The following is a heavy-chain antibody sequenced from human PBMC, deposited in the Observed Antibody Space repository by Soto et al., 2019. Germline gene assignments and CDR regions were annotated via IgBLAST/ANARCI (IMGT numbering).Heavy chain of an antibody. CDR2: ISGSGGST. CDR1: GFTFSSSA. D-gene: IGHD3-10*01. J-gene: IGHJ3*02. CDR3: AKDHILWFGEIYNLSPIDAFDI. Sequence: EVQLLESGGGLVQPGGSLRLSCAASGFTFSSSAMSWVRQAPGKGLEWVSAISGSGGSTYYADSVKGRCTISRDNSKNTLYLQLNSLRAEDTAVYYCAKDHILWFGEIYNLSPIDAFDIWGQGTMVTRSS. V-gene: IGHV3-23*01.